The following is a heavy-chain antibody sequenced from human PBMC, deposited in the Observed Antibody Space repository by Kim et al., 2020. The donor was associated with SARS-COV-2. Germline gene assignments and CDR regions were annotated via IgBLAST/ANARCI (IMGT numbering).Heavy chain of an antibody. J-gene: IGHJ4*02. CDR2: IPYSGNT. V-gene: IGHV4-59*01. CDR3: ASFSETYFAFDY. Sequence: SETLSLTCSVSGASISNYYWTWFRQPPGKGLEYIGYIPYSGNTNYNPSLKSRVTISVATSKNQFSLKLSSVTAADTAVYFCASFSETYFAFDYWGQGTL. CDR1: GASISNYY. D-gene: IGHD1-26*01.